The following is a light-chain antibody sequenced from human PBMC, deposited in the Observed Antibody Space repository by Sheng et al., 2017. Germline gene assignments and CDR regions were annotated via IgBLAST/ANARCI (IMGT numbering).Light chain of an antibody. Sequence: EIVVTQSPATLSVSPGERATLSCRASQSVDNDLAWYQQKPGQPPRLLIYGASSRATGIPDRFSGSGSGTDFTLTISRLEPEDFAVYYCQQYGSSPPWTFGQGTEVEIK. V-gene: IGKV3-20*01. CDR2: GAS. CDR1: QSVDND. J-gene: IGKJ1*01. CDR3: QQYGSSPPWT.